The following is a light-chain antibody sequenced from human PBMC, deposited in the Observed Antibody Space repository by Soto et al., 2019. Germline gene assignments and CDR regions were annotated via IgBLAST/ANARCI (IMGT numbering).Light chain of an antibody. CDR1: SGHSSYA. V-gene: IGLV4-69*01. CDR3: QTWGTGIQV. Sequence: QLVLTQSPSASASLGASVKLTCTLSSGHSSYAIAWHQQQPEKGPRYLMKLNSDGSHSKGDGIPDRFSGSSSGAERYLTIHRLQSEAEADYFCQTWGTGIQVFGRGTKLTVL. J-gene: IGLJ3*02. CDR2: LNSDGSH.